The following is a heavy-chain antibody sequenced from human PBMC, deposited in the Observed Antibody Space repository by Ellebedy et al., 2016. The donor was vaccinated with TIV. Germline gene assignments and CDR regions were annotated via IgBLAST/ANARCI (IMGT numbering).Heavy chain of an antibody. D-gene: IGHD6-13*01. Sequence: PGGSLRLSCAASGFTFSSYWVTWVRQAPGKGLEWVAHIKQDGSEKYYVDSVKGRFTISRDNAENSLYLQMNSLRAEDTAVYYCARRGLAAGGTLLYYWGQGTLVTVSS. CDR3: ARRGLAAGGTLLYY. CDR1: GFTFSSYW. V-gene: IGHV3-7*03. CDR2: IKQDGSEK. J-gene: IGHJ4*02.